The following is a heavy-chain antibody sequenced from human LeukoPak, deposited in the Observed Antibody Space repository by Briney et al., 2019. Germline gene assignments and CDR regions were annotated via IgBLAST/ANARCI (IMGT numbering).Heavy chain of an antibody. CDR3: ARVGGDDYGDP. Sequence: GGSLRLSCAASGFTVSSNYMSWVRQAPGKGLEWVSVIYSGGRTYYAESVKGRFTISRDNSKNTVYLQMNSLRAEDTAVYYCARVGGDDYGDPWGQGTLVTVSS. D-gene: IGHD4-17*01. J-gene: IGHJ5*02. CDR1: GFTVSSNY. CDR2: IYSGGRT. V-gene: IGHV3-53*01.